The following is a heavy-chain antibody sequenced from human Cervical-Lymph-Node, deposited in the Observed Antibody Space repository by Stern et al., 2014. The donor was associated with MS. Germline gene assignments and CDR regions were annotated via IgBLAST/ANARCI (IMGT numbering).Heavy chain of an antibody. Sequence: QVQLQESGPGLAKPSETLSLTCTVSGGSISNYYWSWIRQPPGQGLEWIGYIYYSGSTNYNPSLKSRVTISVDTSKNQFSLKLSSVTAADTAVYYCARYSSSWYYFDYWGQGTLVTVSS. CDR3: ARYSSSWYYFDY. CDR2: IYYSGST. J-gene: IGHJ4*02. D-gene: IGHD6-13*01. CDR1: GGSISNYY. V-gene: IGHV4-59*01.